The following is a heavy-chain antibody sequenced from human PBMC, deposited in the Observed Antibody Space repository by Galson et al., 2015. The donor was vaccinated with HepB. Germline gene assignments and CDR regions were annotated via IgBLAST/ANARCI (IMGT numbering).Heavy chain of an antibody. Sequence: LRLSCAASGFTFSGYSMNWVRQAPGKGLEWVSSISSSSSYIYYADSVKGRFTISRDNAKSSLYLQMNSLRAEDTAVYYCARVVSYYYYYMDVWGKGTTVTVSS. CDR3: ARVVSYYYYYMDV. J-gene: IGHJ6*03. D-gene: IGHD2-2*01. CDR1: GFTFSGYS. CDR2: ISSSSSYI. V-gene: IGHV3-21*01.